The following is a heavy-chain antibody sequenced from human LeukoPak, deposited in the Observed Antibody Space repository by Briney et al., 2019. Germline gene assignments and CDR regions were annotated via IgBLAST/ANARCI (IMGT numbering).Heavy chain of an antibody. CDR3: ARASRSRTADFDY. D-gene: IGHD1-1*01. Sequence: GGSLRLSCAASGFTFSSYDMHWVRQVTGRGLEWVSGIGTAGDTYHLDSVKGRFTISRENAKNSLYLQMNSLRAGDTAVYYCARASRSRTADFDYWGQGTLVTVSS. J-gene: IGHJ4*02. V-gene: IGHV3-13*01. CDR1: GFTFSSYD. CDR2: IGTAGDT.